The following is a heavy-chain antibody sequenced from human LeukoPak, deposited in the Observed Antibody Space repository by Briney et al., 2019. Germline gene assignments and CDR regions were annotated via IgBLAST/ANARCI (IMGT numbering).Heavy chain of an antibody. D-gene: IGHD1-1*01. V-gene: IGHV4-34*01. CDR1: GGSFSGYY. CDR3: ATYPSRYAFDY. J-gene: IGHJ4*02. Sequence: SETLSLTCAVYGGSFSGYYWSWIRQPPGKGLEWIGEINHSGSTNYNPSLKSRVTISVDTSKNQFSLKLSSVTAADTAVYYCATYPSRYAFDYWGQGSLVTVSS. CDR2: INHSGST.